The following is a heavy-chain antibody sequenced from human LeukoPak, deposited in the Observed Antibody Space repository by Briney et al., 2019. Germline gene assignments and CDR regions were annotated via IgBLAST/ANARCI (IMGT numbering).Heavy chain of an antibody. CDR1: GFTFSSYA. V-gene: IGHV3-30*04. J-gene: IGHJ3*02. Sequence: GGSLRLSCAASGFTFSSYAMHWVRQAPGKGLEWVAVISYDGSNKYYADSVKGRFTISRDNSKNTLYLQMNSLRAEDTAVYYCAKDLRDSSGYYGLDVFDIWGQGKMVTVSS. CDR3: AKDLRDSSGYYGLDVFDI. CDR2: ISYDGSNK. D-gene: IGHD3-22*01.